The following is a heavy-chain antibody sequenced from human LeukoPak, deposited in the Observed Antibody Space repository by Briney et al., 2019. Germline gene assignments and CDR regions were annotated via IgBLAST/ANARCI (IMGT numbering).Heavy chain of an antibody. V-gene: IGHV5-51*01. CDR3: ARIPSFDFWSGSLFYYFYY. J-gene: IGHJ4*02. Sequence: GESLKISCKGSGYSFTTYWIGWVRQMPGKGLECMGIIYPGDSDVRYSPSFQGQVTISADKSISTAYLQWSSLKASDTAMYYCARIPSFDFWSGSLFYYFYYWGQGTLVTVSS. CDR1: GYSFTTYW. D-gene: IGHD3-3*01. CDR2: IYPGDSDV.